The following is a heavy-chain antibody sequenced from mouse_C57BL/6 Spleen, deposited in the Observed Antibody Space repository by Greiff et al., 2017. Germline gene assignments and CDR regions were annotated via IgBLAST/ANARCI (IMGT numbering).Heavy chain of an antibody. J-gene: IGHJ1*03. CDR3: ATQEGYYRTYVGYFDV. Sequence: EVHLVESGGGLVQPGGSLKLSCAASGFTFSDYYMYWVRQTPEKRLEWVAYISNGGGSTYYPDTVKGRFTISRDNAKNTLYLQMSRLKSEDTAMYYCATQEGYYRTYVGYFDVWGTGTTVTVSS. V-gene: IGHV5-12*01. D-gene: IGHD2-1*01. CDR2: ISNGGGST. CDR1: GFTFSDYY.